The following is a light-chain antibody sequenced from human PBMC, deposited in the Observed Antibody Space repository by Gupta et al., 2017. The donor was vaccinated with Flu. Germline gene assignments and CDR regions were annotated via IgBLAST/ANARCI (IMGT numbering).Light chain of an antibody. Sequence: DIQMTQSPSTLSASVGDRVTITCRASQSISSWLAWNQQKPGTAPKLLIYKASSLESGVPSRFSGSGSGTVFPRTISSLQPDDVATYFRQHDNSCSWTFGQGTKVEIK. CDR3: QHDNSCSWT. CDR2: KAS. V-gene: IGKV1-5*03. J-gene: IGKJ1*01. CDR1: QSISSW.